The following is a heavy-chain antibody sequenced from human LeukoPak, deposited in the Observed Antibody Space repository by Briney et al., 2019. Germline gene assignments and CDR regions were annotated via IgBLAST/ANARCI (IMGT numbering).Heavy chain of an antibody. V-gene: IGHV1-69*01. D-gene: IGHD2-2*02. CDR2: IIPIFGTA. CDR3: ARGIEEYQLLYYFDY. CDR1: GGTFSRFT. Sequence: SVKVSCKASGGTFSRFTISWVRQAPGQGLEWMGGIIPIFGTANYAQKFQGRVTITADESTSTAYMELSSLRSEDTAVYYCARGIEEYQLLYYFDYWGQGTLVTVSS. J-gene: IGHJ4*02.